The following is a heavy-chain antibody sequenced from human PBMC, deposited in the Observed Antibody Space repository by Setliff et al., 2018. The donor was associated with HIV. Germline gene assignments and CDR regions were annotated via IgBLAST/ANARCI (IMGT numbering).Heavy chain of an antibody. CDR3: AKAMGHLPYFFDS. Sequence: GGSLRLSCAASGFIFSGYTMVWVRQAPGKGLEWVSSISSSGNFIYYEDSVKGRFTMSRDNAKNSLYLQMDSLRAEDTAVYYCAKAMGHLPYFFDSWGQGTLVTVSS. CDR1: GFIFSGYT. V-gene: IGHV3-21*04. J-gene: IGHJ4*02. CDR2: ISSSGNFI.